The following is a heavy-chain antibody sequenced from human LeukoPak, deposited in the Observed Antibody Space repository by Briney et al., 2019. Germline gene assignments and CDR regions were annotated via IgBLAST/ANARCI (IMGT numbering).Heavy chain of an antibody. CDR3: ARAYGSGRNNPPYYLDY. Sequence: SETLSLTCAVYGGSFSGYYWSWIRQPPGKGLEWIGEINHSGSTNYNPSLKSRVTISVDTSKNQFSLKLSSVTAADTAVYYCARAYGSGRNNPPYYLDYWGQGTLVTVSS. J-gene: IGHJ4*02. CDR1: GGSFSGYY. D-gene: IGHD3-10*01. V-gene: IGHV4-34*01. CDR2: INHSGST.